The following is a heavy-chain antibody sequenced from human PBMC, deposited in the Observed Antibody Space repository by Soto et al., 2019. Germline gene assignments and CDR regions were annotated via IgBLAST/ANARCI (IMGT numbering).Heavy chain of an antibody. V-gene: IGHV3-23*01. CDR1: GFTFSSYA. D-gene: IGHD2-2*02. CDR2: ISGSGGST. CDR3: AKPAYAPEPIVVVPAAITIGAFDI. J-gene: IGHJ3*02. Sequence: GGSLRLSCAASGFTFSSYAMSWVRQAPGKGLEWVSAISGSGGSTYYADSVKGRFTISRDNSKNTLYLQMNSLRAGETAVYYCAKPAYAPEPIVVVPAAITIGAFDIWGQGTMVTVSS.